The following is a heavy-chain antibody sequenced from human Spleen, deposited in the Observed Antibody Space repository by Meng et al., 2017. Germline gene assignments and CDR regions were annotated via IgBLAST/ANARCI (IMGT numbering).Heavy chain of an antibody. CDR2: IHSSGST. J-gene: IGHJ4*02. Sequence: QVHLQESGPGLVKPSQTLSLTCTVSGGSISSGDYYWSWLRQHPGEGLEWIGYIHSSGSTYYNPSLRRRVMVSLDTSKNQFSLRLSSVTAADTAVYYCARGMWIAVAGTAKIDYWGQGTLVTVSS. V-gene: IGHV4-30-4*08. D-gene: IGHD6-19*01. CDR3: ARGMWIAVAGTAKIDY. CDR1: GGSISSGDYY.